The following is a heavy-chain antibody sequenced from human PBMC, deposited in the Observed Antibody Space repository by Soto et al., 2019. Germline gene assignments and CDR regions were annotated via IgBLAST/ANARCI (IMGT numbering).Heavy chain of an antibody. D-gene: IGHD3-10*01. V-gene: IGHV1-8*02. CDR2: MNPNSGDT. CDR1: GYTFTSSD. Sequence: QAQLVQSGAEVKKPGASVKVSCKASGYTFTSSDITWVRQATGQGLEWMGWMNPNSGDTGYAQKFQGRVTLTRNTYIRTAYMELSSLRSEETAVYYCARGPPESAGVWGQGTLVTVSS. J-gene: IGHJ4*02. CDR3: ARGPPESAGV.